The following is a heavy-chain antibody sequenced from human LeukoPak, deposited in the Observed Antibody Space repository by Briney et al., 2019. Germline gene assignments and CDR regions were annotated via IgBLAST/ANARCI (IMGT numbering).Heavy chain of an antibody. CDR3: AKENYYGSGTTPPSHFDY. CDR1: GFTFSSYA. CDR2: ISGSGGST. Sequence: PGGSLRLSCAASGFTFSSYAMSWGRQAAGKGLEWVSAISGSGGSTYYADSVKGRFTISRDNSKNTLYLQMNSLRAEDTAVYYCAKENYYGSGTTPPSHFDYWGQGTLVTVSS. J-gene: IGHJ4*02. V-gene: IGHV3-23*01. D-gene: IGHD3-10*01.